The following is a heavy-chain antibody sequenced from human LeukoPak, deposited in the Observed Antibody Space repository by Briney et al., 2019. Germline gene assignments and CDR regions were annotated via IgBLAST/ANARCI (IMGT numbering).Heavy chain of an antibody. CDR3: ARDRRWGYYGSGSYHVDY. D-gene: IGHD3-10*01. J-gene: IGHJ4*02. V-gene: IGHV3-23*01. CDR2: ISGSGGST. Sequence: GGSLRLSCAASGFTFSSYGMSWVRRAPGKGLEWVSAISGSGGSTYYADSVKGRFTISRDNSKNTLYLQMNSLRAEDTAVYYCARDRRWGYYGSGSYHVDYWGQGTLVTVSS. CDR1: GFTFSSYG.